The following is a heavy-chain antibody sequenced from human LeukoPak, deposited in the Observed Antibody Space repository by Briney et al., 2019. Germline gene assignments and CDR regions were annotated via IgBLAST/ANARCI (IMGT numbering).Heavy chain of an antibody. CDR2: ISYSGST. J-gene: IGHJ4*02. D-gene: IGHD3-22*01. V-gene: IGHV4-59*01. CDR1: GDYMRSYY. Sequence: PSETLSLTCSVSGDYMRSYYWSWIRQPPGKGLEWIGSISYSGSTNYNPSLKSRLTISVDTSKNQFSLKLSSVTAADTAMYYCASDSPDSSGYYPLGYWGQGTLVTVSS. CDR3: ASDSPDSSGYYPLGY.